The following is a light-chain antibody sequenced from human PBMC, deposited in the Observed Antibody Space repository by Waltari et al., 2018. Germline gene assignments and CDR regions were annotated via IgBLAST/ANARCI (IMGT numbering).Light chain of an antibody. CDR3: QQRTNWPGVT. CDR1: QSVSGS. Sequence: LSPGERAILSCRASQSVSGSLAWYQQKPGQAPRLLIFDASKRASGIPARFSGSGSGTDFTLTISGLESEDFAVYFCQQRTNWPGVTFGGGTKVEIK. J-gene: IGKJ4*01. V-gene: IGKV3-11*01. CDR2: DAS.